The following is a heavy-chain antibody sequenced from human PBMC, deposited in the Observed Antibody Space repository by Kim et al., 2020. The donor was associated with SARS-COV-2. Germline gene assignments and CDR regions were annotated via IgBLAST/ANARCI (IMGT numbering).Heavy chain of an antibody. V-gene: IGHV4-34*01. CDR1: GGSFSGYY. Sequence: SETLSLTCAVYGGSFSGYYWSWIRQPPGKGLEWIGEINHSGSTNYNPSLKSRVTISVDTSKNQFSLKLSSVTAADTAVYYCARGSGITMIAEGAGGGYYFDYWGQGTLVTVSS. CDR2: INHSGST. J-gene: IGHJ4*02. CDR3: ARGSGITMIAEGAGGGYYFDY. D-gene: IGHD3-22*01.